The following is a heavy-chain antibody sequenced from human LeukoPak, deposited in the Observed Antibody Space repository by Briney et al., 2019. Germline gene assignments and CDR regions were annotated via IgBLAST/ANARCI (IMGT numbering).Heavy chain of an antibody. J-gene: IGHJ5*02. CDR3: GNYRGDGSGNL. V-gene: IGHV3-23*01. CDR1: GFTFSSYS. D-gene: IGHD3-10*01. Sequence: GGSLRLSCAASGFTFSSYSMSWVRQAPGKGLEWVPGISGSGDRTYYADAVKGRFTISRDNSKNTVYLQMDSLRAEDTAVYYLGNYRGDGSGNLWGQGTLVTVSS. CDR2: ISGSGDRT.